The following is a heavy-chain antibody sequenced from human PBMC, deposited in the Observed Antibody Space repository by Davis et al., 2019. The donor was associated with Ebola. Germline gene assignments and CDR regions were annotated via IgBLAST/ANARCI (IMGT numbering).Heavy chain of an antibody. V-gene: IGHV1-46*01. CDR1: GYTFTKYY. CDR3: ARGPASGYELGLFDP. Sequence: AASVKVSCKASGYTFTKYYIHWVRQAPGQGLEWMGIINPTGGSTIYAQKFQGRVTMTTDTSTSTVYMELSSLRSEDTAVYYCARGPASGYELGLFDPWGQGTLVTVSS. D-gene: IGHD5-12*01. CDR2: INPTGGST. J-gene: IGHJ5*02.